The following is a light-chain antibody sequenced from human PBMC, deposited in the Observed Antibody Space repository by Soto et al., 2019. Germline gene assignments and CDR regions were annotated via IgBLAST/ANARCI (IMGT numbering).Light chain of an antibody. V-gene: IGKV3-20*01. CDR1: QSVSSNY. CDR2: GAS. CDR3: QQYGSLPCT. J-gene: IGKJ1*01. Sequence: SVLTQSPDTLSLSPRERATLSCRVSQSVSSNYLAWYQQIPGQAPRLLIYGASSRVPGIPDRFSGSGSGTDFTLTISRLEPEDFAVYYCQQYGSLPCTFGQGTKVDI.